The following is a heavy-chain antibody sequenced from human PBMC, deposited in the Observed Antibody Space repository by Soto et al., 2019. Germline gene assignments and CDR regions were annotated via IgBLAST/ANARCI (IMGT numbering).Heavy chain of an antibody. Sequence: PGGSLRLSCAASRFTISGHAMHWVRQAPGKGLEWLAVISYDGSDKFYADSVKGRFTISRDNSKNTLYLQMNSLRAEDTAVYYCARDLASPQLGEFWNNGMDVWGQGTTVTVSS. D-gene: IGHD3-3*01. J-gene: IGHJ6*02. CDR3: ARDLASPQLGEFWNNGMDV. V-gene: IGHV3-30*03. CDR2: ISYDGSDK. CDR1: RFTISGHA.